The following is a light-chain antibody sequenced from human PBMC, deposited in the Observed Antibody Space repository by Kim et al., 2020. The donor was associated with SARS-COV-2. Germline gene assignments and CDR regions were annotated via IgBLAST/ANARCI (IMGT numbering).Light chain of an antibody. CDR1: NSNIGANT. CDR2: AND. J-gene: IGLJ3*02. CDR3: ATWDDSLNAWV. V-gene: IGLV1-44*01. Sequence: ELTQPPSASGTPGKRVTISCCGGNSNIGANTGNWYQQFPGPAPKLLIYANDRRPSGVPDRFSVSQSGTSASLASGGLQSEDEADYYCATWDDSLNAWV.